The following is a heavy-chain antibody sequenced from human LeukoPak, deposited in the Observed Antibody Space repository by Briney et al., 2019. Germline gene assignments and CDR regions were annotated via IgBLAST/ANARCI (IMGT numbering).Heavy chain of an antibody. CDR1: GGSISSSSYY. CDR3: ARHYSDYYDSSGYPPYSFDY. D-gene: IGHD3-22*01. V-gene: IGHV4-39*01. Sequence: SETLSLTCTVSGGSISSSSYYWGWIRQPPGKGLEWIGSIYYSGSTYYNPSLKSRVTISVDTSKNQFSLKLSSVTAADTAVYYCARHYSDYYDSSGYPPYSFDYWGQGTLVTVSS. J-gene: IGHJ4*02. CDR2: IYYSGST.